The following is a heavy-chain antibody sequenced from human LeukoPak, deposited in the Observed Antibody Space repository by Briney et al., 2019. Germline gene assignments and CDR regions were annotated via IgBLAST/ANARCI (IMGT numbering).Heavy chain of an antibody. V-gene: IGHV3-7*01. CDR2: INEYGGEK. CDR1: GFTFSSYW. CDR3: GRDNTAARPDY. D-gene: IGHD6-6*01. Sequence: GGSLRLSCVASGFTFSSYWMSWVRQAPGKGLEWEANINEYGGEKYYVDFVKGRFTISRDNAKNSLYLHMNSLRAEDTAVYFCGRDNTAARPDYWGQGTLVTVSS. J-gene: IGHJ4*02.